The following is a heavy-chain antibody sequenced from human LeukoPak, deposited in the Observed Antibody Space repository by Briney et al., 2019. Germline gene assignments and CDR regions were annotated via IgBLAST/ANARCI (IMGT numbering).Heavy chain of an antibody. CDR3: AGGATGGYYCGMDV. CDR2: ISSNGGST. Sequence: PGGSLRLSCAASGFTFSSYAMHWVRQAPGKGLEYVSAISSNGGSTYYANSVKGRFTISRDNSKNTLYLQMGSLRAEDMAVYYCAGGATGGYYCGMDVWGQGTTVTVSS. CDR1: GFTFSSYA. V-gene: IGHV3-64*01. D-gene: IGHD1-26*01. J-gene: IGHJ6*02.